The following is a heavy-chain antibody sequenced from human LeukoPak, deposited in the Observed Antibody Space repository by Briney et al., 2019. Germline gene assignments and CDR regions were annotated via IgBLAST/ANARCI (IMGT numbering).Heavy chain of an antibody. V-gene: IGHV4-38-2*01. D-gene: IGHD3-16*01. CDR2: IYHSGST. Sequence: PSETLSLTCAVSGYSISSGYYWGWIRQPPGKGLEWIGSIYHSGSTYYNPSLKSRVTISVDTSKNQFSLKLSSVTAADTAVYYCARQFGGWFDPWGQGTLVTVSS. CDR3: ARQFGGWFDP. J-gene: IGHJ5*02. CDR1: GYSISSGYY.